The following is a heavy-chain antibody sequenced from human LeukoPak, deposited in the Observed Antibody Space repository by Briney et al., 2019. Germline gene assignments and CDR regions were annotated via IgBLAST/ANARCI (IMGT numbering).Heavy chain of an antibody. Sequence: SETLSLTCIVSGGSISSSGYSWSWIRQPPGRGLEWIGDIYYSGSTYYNPSLKSRVTISVDTSKNQFSLKLTSVTAADTAVYFCARAAELVRERAESIWFDPWGQGTLVTVSS. CDR1: GGSISSSGYS. J-gene: IGHJ5*02. V-gene: IGHV4-30-4*07. CDR3: ARAAELVRERAESIWFDP. CDR2: IYYSGST. D-gene: IGHD5-24*01.